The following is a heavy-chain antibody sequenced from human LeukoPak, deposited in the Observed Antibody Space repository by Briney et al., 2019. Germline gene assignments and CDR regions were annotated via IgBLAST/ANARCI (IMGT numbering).Heavy chain of an antibody. V-gene: IGHV3-23*01. Sequence: GGSLRLSCAASGFTFSSYAMSWVRQAPGERLEWVSAISGSGGSTYYAGSVKGRFTISRDNSKNTLYLQMNSLRAEDTAVYYCANDGDTAMATGSFDYWGQGTLVTVSS. D-gene: IGHD5-18*01. CDR3: ANDGDTAMATGSFDY. CDR1: GFTFSSYA. CDR2: ISGSGGST. J-gene: IGHJ4*02.